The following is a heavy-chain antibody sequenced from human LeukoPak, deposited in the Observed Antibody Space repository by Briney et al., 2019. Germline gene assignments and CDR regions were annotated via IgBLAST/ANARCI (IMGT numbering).Heavy chain of an antibody. CDR1: GDSVTSNNAV. J-gene: IGHJ4*02. D-gene: IGHD2-15*01. V-gene: IGHV6-1*01. CDR3: ARADCSGGSCHFDF. Sequence: SQTLSLTCAISGDSVTSNNAVWNWIRQSPSRGLEWLGRTYYRSKWYNGYAVFMKSRITINPDTSKNQFSLQLNSVTPEDTAVYYCARADCSGGSCHFDFWGQGTLVTVSS. CDR2: TYYRSKWYN.